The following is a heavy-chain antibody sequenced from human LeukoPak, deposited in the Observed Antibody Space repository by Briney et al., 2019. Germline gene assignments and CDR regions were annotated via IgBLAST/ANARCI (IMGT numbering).Heavy chain of an antibody. Sequence: ASVKVSCKASGYTFTSYYMHWVRQAPGQGLESMGIINPSGGSTSYAQKFQGRVTMTRDTSTSTVYMELSSLRSEDTAAYYCAAEWELLSFQHWGQGTLVTVSS. CDR1: GYTFTSYY. V-gene: IGHV1-46*01. D-gene: IGHD1-26*01. J-gene: IGHJ1*01. CDR2: INPSGGST. CDR3: AAEWELLSFQH.